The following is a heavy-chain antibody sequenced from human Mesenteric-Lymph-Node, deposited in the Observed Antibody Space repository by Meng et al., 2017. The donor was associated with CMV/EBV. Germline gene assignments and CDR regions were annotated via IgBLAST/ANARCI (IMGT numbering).Heavy chain of an antibody. Sequence: SETLSLTCTVSGGSTSSSGYYWGWIRQPPGKGPEWIGRIYYSGSTYYNPSIKSRFSMSLDTSKNQLSLRLTSVTAADTAVYYCARSYSSNTCPLFDPWGQGTLVTVSS. CDR3: ARSYSSNTCPLFDP. J-gene: IGHJ5*02. CDR1: GGSTSSSGYY. D-gene: IGHD2-2*01. CDR2: IYYSGST. V-gene: IGHV4-39*07.